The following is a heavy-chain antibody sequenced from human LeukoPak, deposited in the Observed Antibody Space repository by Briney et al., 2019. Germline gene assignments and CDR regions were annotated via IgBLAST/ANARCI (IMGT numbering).Heavy chain of an antibody. D-gene: IGHD3-3*01. CDR3: ARHSRSGLAPD. Sequence: KPSETLSLTCTVSGGSISSSSYYWGWIRQPPGKGLEWIGSIYYSGSTYYNPSLKSRVTISVDTSKNQFSLKLSSVTAADTAVYYCARHSRSGLAPDWGQGTLVTVSS. CDR2: IYYSGST. CDR1: GGSISSSSYY. V-gene: IGHV4-39*01. J-gene: IGHJ4*02.